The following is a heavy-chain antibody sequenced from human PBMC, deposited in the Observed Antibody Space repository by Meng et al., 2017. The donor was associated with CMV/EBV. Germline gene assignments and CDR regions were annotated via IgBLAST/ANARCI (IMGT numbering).Heavy chain of an antibody. CDR1: GFSLSTSGVG. V-gene: IGHV2-5*02. CDR3: AHRFASAGWLQLPFDY. J-gene: IGHJ4*02. Sequence: QITLKESGPTLVKPPQTLTMTCTFSGFSLSTSGVGVGWIRQPPGKALEWLALIYWDDDKRYSPSLKSRLTITKDTSKNQVVLTMTNMDPVDTATYYCAHRFASAGWLQLPFDYWGQGTLVTVSS. CDR2: IYWDDDK. D-gene: IGHD5-24*01.